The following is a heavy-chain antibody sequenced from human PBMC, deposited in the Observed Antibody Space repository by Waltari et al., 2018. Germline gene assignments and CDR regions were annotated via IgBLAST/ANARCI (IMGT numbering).Heavy chain of an antibody. CDR2: LYYSGIT. V-gene: IGHV4-31*03. D-gene: IGHD6-19*01. CDR1: GGSISRGGYY. CDR3: ARDTVAGFDS. J-gene: IGHJ4*02. Sequence: QVQLQESGPGLVKPSQTLSLTCTVSGGSISRGGYYWSWIRKHPGTGPVRICYLYYSGITYYNPSVTSRVTISVDTSKTHFALKLSSVTAADTAVYYCARDTVAGFDSWGQGTLVTVSP.